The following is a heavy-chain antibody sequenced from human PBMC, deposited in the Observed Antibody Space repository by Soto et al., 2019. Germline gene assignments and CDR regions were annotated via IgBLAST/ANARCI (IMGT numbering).Heavy chain of an antibody. V-gene: IGHV3-33*01. CDR3: ARDPSIAAAG. CDR1: GFTFSSYG. J-gene: IGHJ4*02. D-gene: IGHD6-13*01. Sequence: PGGSLRLSCAASGFTFSSYGMHWVRRAPGKGLEWVAVIWYDGSNIYYADSVKGRFTISRDNSKNTLYLQMNSLRAEDTAVYYCARDPSIAAAGWGQGTLVTVSS. CDR2: IWYDGSNI.